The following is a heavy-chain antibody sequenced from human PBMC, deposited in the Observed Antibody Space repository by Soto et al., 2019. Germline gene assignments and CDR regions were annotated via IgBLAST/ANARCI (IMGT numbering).Heavy chain of an antibody. V-gene: IGHV3-23*01. CDR3: RGRGGPDFWSGYFGYYYGMDV. CDR2: ISGSGGST. CDR1: GFTFSSYA. J-gene: IGHJ6*02. D-gene: IGHD3-3*01. Sequence: EVQLLESGGGLVQPGGSLRLSCAASGFTFSSYAMSWVRQAPGKGLEWVSAISGSGGSTYYADSVKGRFTISRDNSKNTLYLQMNSLRAEDTAVYYCRGRGGPDFWSGYFGYYYGMDVWGQGTTVTVSS.